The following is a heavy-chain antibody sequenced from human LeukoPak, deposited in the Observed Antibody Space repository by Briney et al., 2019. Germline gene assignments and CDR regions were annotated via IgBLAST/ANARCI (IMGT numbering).Heavy chain of an antibody. CDR2: IYHSGGT. V-gene: IGHV4-30-2*01. CDR1: GGSISSGGYS. D-gene: IGHD6-6*01. CDR3: ARGMTYSSSRVDP. Sequence: SETLSLTCAVSGGSISSGGYSWSWIRQPPGKGLEWIGYIYHSGGTYYNPSLKSRVTISVDRSKNQFSLKLSSVTAADTAVYYCARGMTYSSSRVDPWGQGTLVTVSS. J-gene: IGHJ5*02.